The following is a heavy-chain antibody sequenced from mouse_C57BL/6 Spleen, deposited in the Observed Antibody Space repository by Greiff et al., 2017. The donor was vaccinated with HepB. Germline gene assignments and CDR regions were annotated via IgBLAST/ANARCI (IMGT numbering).Heavy chain of an antibody. D-gene: IGHD2-4*01. V-gene: IGHV5-6*01. CDR3: ARHEGMITGNYYAMDY. CDR1: GFTFSSYG. Sequence: EVQRVESGGDLVKPGGSLKLSCAASGFTFSSYGMSWVRQTPDKRLEWVATISSGGSYTYYPDSVKGRFTISRDNAKNTLYLQMSSLKSEDTAMYYCARHEGMITGNYYAMDYWGQGTSVTVSS. CDR2: ISSGGSYT. J-gene: IGHJ4*01.